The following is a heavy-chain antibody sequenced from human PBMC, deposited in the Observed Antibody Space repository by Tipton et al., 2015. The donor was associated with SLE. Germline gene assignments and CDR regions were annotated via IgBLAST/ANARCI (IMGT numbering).Heavy chain of an antibody. CDR3: ARAPYCGADCHPDGCDV. Sequence: TLSLTCTVSGGSISSYYWSWIRQPPGKGLEWIGYIYYSGSTNYNPSLKSRVTILIDRSKNQFSLNLKSVTAADTAVYYCARAPYCGADCHPDGCDVWCQGTMVTVSS. CDR2: IYYSGST. J-gene: IGHJ3*01. D-gene: IGHD2-21*02. CDR1: GGSISSYY. V-gene: IGHV4-59*12.